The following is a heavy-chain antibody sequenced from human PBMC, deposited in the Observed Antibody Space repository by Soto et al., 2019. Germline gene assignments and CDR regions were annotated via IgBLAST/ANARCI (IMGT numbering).Heavy chain of an antibody. V-gene: IGHV3-23*01. D-gene: IGHD4-4*01. J-gene: IGHJ4*02. CDR1: GFTFINYA. Sequence: EVQLLESGGGLVQPGGSLRLSCAASGFTFINYAMNWVRQAPGKGLEWVSAISSSGGSTYYADSVKGRFTISRDNSKSTVYLQMKSLRAEDTAVYYCAKGPLGGGNYDLDYWGQGNMVTVSS. CDR3: AKGPLGGGNYDLDY. CDR2: ISSSGGST.